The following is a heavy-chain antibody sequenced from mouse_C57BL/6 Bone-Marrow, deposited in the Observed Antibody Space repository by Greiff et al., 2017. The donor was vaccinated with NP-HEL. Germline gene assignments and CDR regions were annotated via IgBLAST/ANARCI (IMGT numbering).Heavy chain of an antibody. V-gene: IGHV14-4*01. CDR3: TTPFYFDY. CDR1: GFNIKDDY. Sequence: EVQLQQSGAELVRPGASVKLSCTASGFNIKDDYMHWVKQRPEQGLEWIGWIEPENGDTEYASKFQGKATITADTSSNTAYLQLSSLTSEDTAVYYCTTPFYFDYWGQGTTLTVSS. J-gene: IGHJ2*01. CDR2: IEPENGDT.